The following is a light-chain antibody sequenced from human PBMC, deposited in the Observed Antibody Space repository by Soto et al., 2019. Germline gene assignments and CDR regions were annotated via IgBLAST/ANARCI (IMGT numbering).Light chain of an antibody. CDR2: AAS. Sequence: ILLTQSLSSLSASVGDRVTITCRASQGIDTSLAWYQQKPGKAPKLLIYAASNLQSGVPSRFSGSGSGTHFTLTISSLQPEDFATYYCQQLHGYPITFGQGTRLENK. V-gene: IGKV1-9*01. CDR3: QQLHGYPIT. CDR1: QGIDTS. J-gene: IGKJ5*01.